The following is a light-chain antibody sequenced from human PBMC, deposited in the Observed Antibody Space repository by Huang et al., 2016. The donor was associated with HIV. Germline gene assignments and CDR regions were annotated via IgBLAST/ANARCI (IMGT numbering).Light chain of an antibody. CDR1: QDISNY. V-gene: IGKV1-33*01. J-gene: IGKJ4*01. Sequence: DIQMTQSPSSLSASVGDRVTITCQASQDISNYLNWYQQKPGKAPTLRIYDASNLETGVPSRFSGSGSGTDFTFTISSLQPEDIATYYCQHFDNLALTFGGGTKVQIK. CDR2: DAS. CDR3: QHFDNLALT.